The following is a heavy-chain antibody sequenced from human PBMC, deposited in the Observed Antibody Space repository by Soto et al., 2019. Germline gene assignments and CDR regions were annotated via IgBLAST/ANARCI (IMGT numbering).Heavy chain of an antibody. CDR3: ARGNYYDSSGYFDY. J-gene: IGHJ4*02. Sequence: GVSLRLSCAASGFTVSSNYMSWVRQAPGKGLEWVSVIYSGGSTYYADSVKGRFTISRDNSKNTLYLQMNSLRAEDTAVYYCARGNYYDSSGYFDYWGQGTLVTVSS. D-gene: IGHD3-22*01. V-gene: IGHV3-53*01. CDR1: GFTVSSNY. CDR2: IYSGGST.